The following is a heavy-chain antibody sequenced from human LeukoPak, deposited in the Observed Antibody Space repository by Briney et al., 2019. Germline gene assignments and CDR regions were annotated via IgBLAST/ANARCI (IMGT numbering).Heavy chain of an antibody. CDR1: GFTLNVYQ. D-gene: IGHD1-26*01. CDR2: MSNNGSNI. J-gene: IGHJ4*02. CDR3: ARGGGSYPFFGV. V-gene: IGHV3-48*03. Sequence: PGGSLRLSCAASGFTLNVYQMNWVRQAPGMGLEWHSYMSNNGSNIYYADSVKGRFTISRDNAKKSLYLQMNSLIAEDTAVYYCARGGGSYPFFGVWGQGVLVTVSS.